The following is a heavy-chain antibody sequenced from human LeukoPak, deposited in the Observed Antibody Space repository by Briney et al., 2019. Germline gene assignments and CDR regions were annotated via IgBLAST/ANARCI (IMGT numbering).Heavy chain of an antibody. CDR1: GFTFSSYS. V-gene: IGHV3-21*01. D-gene: IGHD4-17*01. CDR3: ARGPGGGDYGAG. CDR2: ISSSSSYI. Sequence: GGSLRLSCAASGFTFSSYSMNWVRQAPGKGLEWVSSISSSSSYIYYADSVKGRFTISRDNAKNSLYLQMNSLRAEDTAVYYCARGPGGGDYGAGWGQGTLVTVSS. J-gene: IGHJ4*02.